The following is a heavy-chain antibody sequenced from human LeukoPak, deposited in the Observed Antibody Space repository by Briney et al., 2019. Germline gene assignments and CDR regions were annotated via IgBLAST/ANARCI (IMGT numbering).Heavy chain of an antibody. Sequence: SETLSLPCAVYGGSFSGYYWSWIRQPPGKGLEWIGEINHSGSTNYNPSLKSRVTISVDTSKNQFSLKLSSVTAADTAVYYCARGRQLYFDYWGQGTLVTVSS. V-gene: IGHV4-34*01. CDR1: GGSFSGYY. J-gene: IGHJ4*02. CDR2: INHSGST. CDR3: ARGRQLYFDY. D-gene: IGHD6-13*01.